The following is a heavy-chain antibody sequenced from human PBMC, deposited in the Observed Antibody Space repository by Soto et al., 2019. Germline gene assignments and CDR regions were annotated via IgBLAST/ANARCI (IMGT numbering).Heavy chain of an antibody. CDR2: IYYSGST. CDR1: GGSISSGGYY. D-gene: IGHD1-1*01. V-gene: IGHV4-31*03. CDR3: ARASNDPNIKDYYGMDV. Sequence: QVQLQESGPGLVKPSQTLSLTCTVSGGSISSGGYYWSWIRQHPGKGLEWIGYIYYSGSTYYNPSLKSRVTISVDTSKNQFSLKLCSVTAADTAVYYCARASNDPNIKDYYGMDVWGQGTTVTVSS. J-gene: IGHJ6*02.